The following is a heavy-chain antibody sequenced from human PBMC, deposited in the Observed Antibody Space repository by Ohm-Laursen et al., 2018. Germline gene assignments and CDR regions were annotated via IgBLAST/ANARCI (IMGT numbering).Heavy chain of an antibody. Sequence: SLRLSCTASGFTFSDYAMTWVRQAPGRGLEWVSGITGRSGNTYYADSGKGRFTISRDNSKNTLYLQMNSLRPEDTALYYCTKGSYISSFEGVHWGQGTLVTVSS. D-gene: IGHD3-3*02. CDR1: GFTFSDYA. CDR2: ITGRSGNT. V-gene: IGHV3-23*01. CDR3: TKGSYISSFEGVH. J-gene: IGHJ4*02.